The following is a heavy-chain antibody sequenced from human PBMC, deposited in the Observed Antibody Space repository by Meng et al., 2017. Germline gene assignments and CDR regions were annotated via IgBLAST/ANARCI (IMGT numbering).Heavy chain of an antibody. CDR2: MNPNSGNT. CDR3: AKEGGAGITIFGVNWFDP. Sequence: ASVKVSCKASGYTFTSYDINWVRQATGQGLEWMGWMNPNSGNTGYAQKFQGRVTITRNTSISTAYMELSSLRSEDTAVYYCAKEGGAGITIFGVNWFDPWGQGTLVTVSS. D-gene: IGHD3-3*01. J-gene: IGHJ5*02. V-gene: IGHV1-8*03. CDR1: GYTFTSYD.